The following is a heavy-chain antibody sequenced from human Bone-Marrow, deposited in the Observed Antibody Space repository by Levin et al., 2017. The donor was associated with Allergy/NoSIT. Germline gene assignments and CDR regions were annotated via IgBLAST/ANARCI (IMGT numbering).Heavy chain of an antibody. J-gene: IGHJ5*02. V-gene: IGHV4-61*02. Sequence: TSSETLSLTCTVSGGFITTDRYFWSWIRQPAGKGLEWIGRIYASGSTNYNPSLQSRVTMSVDTSKNQFSLRLISVTAADTAVYYCARDNGDYGIHWFDPWGQGTLVTVSS. CDR1: GGFITTDRYF. CDR3: ARDNGDYGIHWFDP. D-gene: IGHD4-17*01. CDR2: IYASGST.